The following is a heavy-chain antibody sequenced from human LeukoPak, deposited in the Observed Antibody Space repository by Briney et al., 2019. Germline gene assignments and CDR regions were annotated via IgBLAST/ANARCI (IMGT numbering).Heavy chain of an antibody. CDR1: GDSFSSYH. D-gene: IGHD3-16*01. Sequence: SETLSLTCTVSGDSFSSYHWSWLRQPPGKGLEWIGYISSSGSTSYNPSLETRLTISVDTSKNQFSLKLSSVTAADTAVYYCARVGRGDHTWGSYYCDHWGQGTLVSVSS. V-gene: IGHV4-59*01. J-gene: IGHJ4*02. CDR3: ARVGRGDHTWGSYYCDH. CDR2: ISSSGST.